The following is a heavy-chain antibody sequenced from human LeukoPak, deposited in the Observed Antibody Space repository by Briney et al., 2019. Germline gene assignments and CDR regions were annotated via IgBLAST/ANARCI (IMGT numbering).Heavy chain of an antibody. D-gene: IGHD2-21*01. Sequence: PSETLSLTCSVSGGSISSYYWSWIRQPPGKGLEWIGYIYYSGSTNYNPSLKSRVTISVDTSKKQFSLKLSSVTAADTAVYYCAREVGSPFGGDYLDYWGQGTLVTVSS. CDR2: IYYSGST. V-gene: IGHV4-59*01. CDR3: AREVGSPFGGDYLDY. J-gene: IGHJ4*02. CDR1: GGSISSYY.